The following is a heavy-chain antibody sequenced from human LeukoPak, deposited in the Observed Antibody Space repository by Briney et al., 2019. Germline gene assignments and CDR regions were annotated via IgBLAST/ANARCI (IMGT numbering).Heavy chain of an antibody. Sequence: GGSLRLSCAASGFTFNTYTMNWARQAPGKGLEWLSSLDSSGAYIFYADSVKGRFTISRDNAKNSLYLQMNSLRAEDTALYFCARDATTEPGTVYMDVWGKGTTVTISS. CDR2: LDSSGAYI. D-gene: IGHD6-13*01. V-gene: IGHV3-21*01. CDR3: ARDATTEPGTVYMDV. CDR1: GFTFNTYT. J-gene: IGHJ6*03.